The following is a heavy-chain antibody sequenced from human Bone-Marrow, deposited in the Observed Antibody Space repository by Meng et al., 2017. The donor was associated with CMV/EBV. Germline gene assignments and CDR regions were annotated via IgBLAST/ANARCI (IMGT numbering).Heavy chain of an antibody. CDR1: GYSFTSYW. D-gene: IGHD6-13*01. J-gene: IGHJ4*02. CDR3: ARDAEYSSSPTGY. V-gene: IGHV1-18*04. Sequence: ASVKVSCKGSGYSFTSYWIGWVRQAPGQGLEWMGWISAYNGNTNYAQKLQGRVTMTTDTSTSTAYMELRSLRSDDTAVYYCARDAEYSSSPTGYWGQGTLVTVSS. CDR2: ISAYNGNT.